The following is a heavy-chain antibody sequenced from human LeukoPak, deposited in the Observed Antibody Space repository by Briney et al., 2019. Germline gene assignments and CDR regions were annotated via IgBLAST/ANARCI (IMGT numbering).Heavy chain of an antibody. Sequence: PGGSLRLSCAASGFTFDDYAMHWVRQAPGKGLQWVSGISWNSGSIDYADSVKGRFTISRDNAKKSLYLQMNSLRAEDTALYYCARAHNKLRYSGYDWCDYWGQGILVTVSS. CDR1: GFTFDDYA. CDR2: ISWNSGSI. J-gene: IGHJ4*02. CDR3: ARAHNKLRYSGYDWCDY. D-gene: IGHD5-12*01. V-gene: IGHV3-9*01.